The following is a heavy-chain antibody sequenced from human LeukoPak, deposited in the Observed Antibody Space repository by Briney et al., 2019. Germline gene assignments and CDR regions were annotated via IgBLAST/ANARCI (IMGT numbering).Heavy chain of an antibody. D-gene: IGHD6-19*01. J-gene: IGHJ4*02. Sequence: ASVKVSCKASGYTFTSYGISWVRQAPGQGLEWMGWISTYNDNTNYAQKLQGRVAMTSDTFTSTAYMELRSLRSDDTAVYYCARVDSSGSFDYWGQGTLVTVSS. V-gene: IGHV1-18*01. CDR2: ISTYNDNT. CDR1: GYTFTSYG. CDR3: ARVDSSGSFDY.